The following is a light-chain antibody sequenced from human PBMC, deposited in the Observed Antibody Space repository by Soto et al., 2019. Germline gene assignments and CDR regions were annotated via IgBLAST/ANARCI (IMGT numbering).Light chain of an antibody. CDR3: QQYGSSPT. Sequence: EIVLTQSPATLSLSPGERATLSCRASQSASSYLAWYQQKPGQAPRLLIYGASSGATGIPDRFSGSGSGTDFTLTISRLEPEDFAVYYCQQYGSSPTFGQGTRLEIK. CDR1: QSASSY. CDR2: GAS. J-gene: IGKJ5*01. V-gene: IGKV3-20*01.